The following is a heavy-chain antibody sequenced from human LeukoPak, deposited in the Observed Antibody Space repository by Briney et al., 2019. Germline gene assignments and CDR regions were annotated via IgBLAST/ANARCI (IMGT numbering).Heavy chain of an antibody. Sequence: PGESLKISCKGSGYRFTSYWIGWVRQMPGKGLEWMGIIFPGDSDTIYSPPFQGQVTISADKSTSTANLQWSSLKASDTAMYYCARSGGNYYSIWGQGTMVTVSS. CDR3: ARSGGNYYSI. CDR1: GYRFTSYW. J-gene: IGHJ3*02. D-gene: IGHD1-26*01. CDR2: IFPGDSDT. V-gene: IGHV5-51*01.